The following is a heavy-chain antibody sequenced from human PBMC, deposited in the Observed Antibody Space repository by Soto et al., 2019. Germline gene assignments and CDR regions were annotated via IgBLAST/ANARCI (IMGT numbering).Heavy chain of an antibody. CDR2: INPSGGST. D-gene: IGHD1-1*01. J-gene: IGHJ4*02. CDR1: GYTFTSYY. Sequence: GASVKVSCKASGYTFTSYYMHWVRQAPGQGLEWMGIINPSGGSTSYAQNFQGRVTMTRDTSTSTVYMELSNLRSEDTAIYYCARSAVTTGFWYFEYWGQGAQVTVSS. CDR3: ARSAVTTGFWYFEY. V-gene: IGHV1-46*03.